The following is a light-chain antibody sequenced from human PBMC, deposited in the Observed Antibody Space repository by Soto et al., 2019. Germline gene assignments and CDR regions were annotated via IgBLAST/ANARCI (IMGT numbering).Light chain of an antibody. CDR3: QSYDSSLSVV. V-gene: IGLV1-40*01. CDR2: GNS. Sequence: QSVLTQPPSVSGAPGQRVTISCTGSSSNIGADYDVHWYQQLPGTAPKLLIYGNSNRPSGVPDRFSVSKSGTSAPLDITGLQSEDEADYYCQSYDSSLSVVFGGGTQLPVL. J-gene: IGLJ2*01. CDR1: SSNIGADYD.